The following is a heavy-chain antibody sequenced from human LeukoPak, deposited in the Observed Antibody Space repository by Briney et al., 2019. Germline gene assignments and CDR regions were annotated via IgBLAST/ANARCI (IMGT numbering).Heavy chain of an antibody. Sequence: GGSLRLSCAASGFIFSTYGMSWVRQVPGKGLDWVSSIDGNSGGTYYADSVKGRFSISRDNSKNTLYLQMNSLRAEDTAVYYCAKDLGYWGQGTLVTVSS. CDR2: IDGNSGGT. D-gene: IGHD3-16*01. J-gene: IGHJ4*02. V-gene: IGHV3-23*01. CDR1: GFIFSTYG. CDR3: AKDLGY.